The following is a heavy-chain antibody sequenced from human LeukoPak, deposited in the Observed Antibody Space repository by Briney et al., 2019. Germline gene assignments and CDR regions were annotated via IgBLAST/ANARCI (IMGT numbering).Heavy chain of an antibody. CDR2: INHSGST. V-gene: IGHV4-34*01. CDR3: ASSEWLVLGAFDI. CDR1: GGSFSGYY. Sequence: SETLSLTCAVYGGSFSGYYWSWIRQPPGKGLEWIGEINHSGSTNYNPSLKSRVTISVDTSMNQFSLKLSSVTAADTAVYYCASSEWLVLGAFDIWGQGTMVTVSS. J-gene: IGHJ3*02. D-gene: IGHD6-19*01.